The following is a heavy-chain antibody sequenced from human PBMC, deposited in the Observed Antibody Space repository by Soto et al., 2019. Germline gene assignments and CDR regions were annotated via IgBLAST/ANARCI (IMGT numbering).Heavy chain of an antibody. D-gene: IGHD5-12*01. CDR2: ISSSSSTI. CDR3: ARGRDIVATKLSY. Sequence: GGSLRLSCAASGFTFSSYAMSWVRQAPGKGLEWVSYISSSSSTIYYADSVKGRFTISRDNAKNSLYLQMNSLRAEDTAVYYCARGRDIVATKLSYWGQGTLVTVSS. V-gene: IGHV3-48*01. CDR1: GFTFSSYA. J-gene: IGHJ4*02.